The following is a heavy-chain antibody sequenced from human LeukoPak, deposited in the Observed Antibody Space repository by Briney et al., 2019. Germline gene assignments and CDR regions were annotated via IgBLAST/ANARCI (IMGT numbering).Heavy chain of an antibody. J-gene: IGHJ4*02. CDR1: GYTFTSYD. CDR2: MNPNSGNT. D-gene: IGHD3-3*01. V-gene: IGHV1-8*01. Sequence: ASVKVSCKASGYTFTSYDINWVRQATGQGLEWMGWMNPNSGNTGYAQKFQGRVTMTRNTSISTAYMELSSLRSDDTAVYYCARGYDFWSGYRPDYWGQGTLVTVSS. CDR3: ARGYDFWSGYRPDY.